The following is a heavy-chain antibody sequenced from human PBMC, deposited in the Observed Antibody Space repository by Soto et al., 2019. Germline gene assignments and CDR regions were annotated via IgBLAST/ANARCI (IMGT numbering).Heavy chain of an antibody. CDR2: IFSNYEK. CDR3: ASAYITSWYWFDP. D-gene: IGHD6-13*01. CDR1: GFSLSNAGLG. V-gene: IGHV2-26*01. Sequence: QVTVKESGPVLVKPTETLTLTCTVSGFSLSNAGLGVSWIRQPPGKALEWFAHIFSNYEKSYSTSLQSRLTISKDPSKSQVVLTMTNMDPVDTATYYCASAYITSWYWFDPWGQGTLLTVSS. J-gene: IGHJ5*02.